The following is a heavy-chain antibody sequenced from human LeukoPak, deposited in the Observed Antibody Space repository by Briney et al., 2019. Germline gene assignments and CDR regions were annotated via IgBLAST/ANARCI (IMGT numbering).Heavy chain of an antibody. CDR3: AITAAYYDSVTGYAS. Sequence: SETLSLTCTVSGGSVSSGSYYWGWIRQPPGKGLEWIGYIYYSGSTNYNPSLKSRVTISVDTSKNQFSLKLSSVTAANTAVYYCAITAAYYDSVTGYASWGQGTLVTVSS. CDR1: GGSVSSGSYY. V-gene: IGHV4-61*01. D-gene: IGHD3-9*01. J-gene: IGHJ5*02. CDR2: IYYSGST.